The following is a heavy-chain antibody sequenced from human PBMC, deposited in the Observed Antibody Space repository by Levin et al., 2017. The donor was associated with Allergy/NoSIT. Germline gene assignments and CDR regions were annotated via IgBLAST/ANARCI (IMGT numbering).Heavy chain of an antibody. CDR2: INPNSGGT. D-gene: IGHD6-13*01. CDR1: GYTFTAFH. CDR3: VRRGGSTWDLDY. V-gene: IGHV1-2*06. J-gene: IGHJ4*02. Sequence: GESLKISCKTSGYTFTAFHVHWVRQAPGQGLEWMGRINPNSGGTDYARKFQGRVNMTRDMSIRTVYLELATLRSDDTAVFLCVRRGGSTWDLDYWGQGTLVTVSS.